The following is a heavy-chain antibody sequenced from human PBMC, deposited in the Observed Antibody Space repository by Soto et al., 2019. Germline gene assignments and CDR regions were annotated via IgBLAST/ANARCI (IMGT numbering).Heavy chain of an antibody. CDR2: ISRSSSTT. Sequence: PGGSLRLSCAASGFTFSSYAMNWVRQAPGKGLEWVSYISRSSSTTYYADSVKGRFTISRDNAKNSLYLQMNSLRAEDTAVYYCARDHHRYSGYDYVDYWGQGTLVTSPQ. D-gene: IGHD5-12*01. V-gene: IGHV3-48*01. J-gene: IGHJ4*02. CDR1: GFTFSSYA. CDR3: ARDHHRYSGYDYVDY.